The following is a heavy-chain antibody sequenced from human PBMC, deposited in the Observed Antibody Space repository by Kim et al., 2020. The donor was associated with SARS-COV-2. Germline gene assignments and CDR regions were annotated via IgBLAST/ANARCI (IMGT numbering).Heavy chain of an antibody. J-gene: IGHJ6*01. CDR2: IGGSGDRT. V-gene: IGHV3-23*01. Sequence: GGSLRLSCAASGFTFSNYAMSWVRQAPGKGLEWVSSIGGSGDRTYYADSVKGRFTISRDKSKNTLSLQMNSLRAEDTAVYYCAKPHDSGTYHVGYNYYG. CDR1: GFTFSNYA. CDR3: AKPHDSGTYHVGYNYYG. D-gene: IGHD3-10*01.